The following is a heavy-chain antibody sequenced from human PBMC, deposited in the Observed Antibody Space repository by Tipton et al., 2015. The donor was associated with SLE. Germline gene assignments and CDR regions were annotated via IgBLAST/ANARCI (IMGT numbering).Heavy chain of an antibody. CDR1: GGSFSGYY. V-gene: IGHV4-34*01. J-gene: IGHJ4*02. Sequence: TLSLTCAVYGGSFSGYYWSWIRQPPGKGLEWIGNIYHSGSTFYNPSLKSRVTISVDTSKNQFSLKLSSVTAADTAVYYCARGLRGYSYGWMDYWGQGTLVTVSS. D-gene: IGHD5-18*01. CDR2: IYHSGST. CDR3: ARGLRGYSYGWMDY.